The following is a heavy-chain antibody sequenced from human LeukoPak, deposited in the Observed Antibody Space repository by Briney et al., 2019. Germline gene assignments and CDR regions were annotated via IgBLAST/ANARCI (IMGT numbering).Heavy chain of an antibody. Sequence: GGSLRLSCAASGFTFNSYAMSWVRQVPGKGLEWVSGISGSGGTTYYADSVKGRFTISRDNSKNTLFLQMNSLRAEDTAVYYCAKAALRYESDYWGQGTLVTVSS. CDR1: GFTFNSYA. CDR2: ISGSGGTT. J-gene: IGHJ4*02. V-gene: IGHV3-23*01. CDR3: AKAALRYESDY. D-gene: IGHD3-9*01.